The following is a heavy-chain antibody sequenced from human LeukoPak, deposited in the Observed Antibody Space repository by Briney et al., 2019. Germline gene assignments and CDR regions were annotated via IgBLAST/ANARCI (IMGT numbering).Heavy chain of an antibody. Sequence: NPSETLSLTCTVSGGSISSYYWSWLPQPTGKGLEGSGYIYYSGSTNYNPSLKSRVTISVDTSKNQFSLKLSSVTAADTAVYYCARFKVGDYGDYQIFDYWGQGTLVTVSS. D-gene: IGHD4-17*01. CDR3: ARFKVGDYGDYQIFDY. CDR1: GGSISSYY. J-gene: IGHJ4*02. CDR2: IYYSGST. V-gene: IGHV4-59*08.